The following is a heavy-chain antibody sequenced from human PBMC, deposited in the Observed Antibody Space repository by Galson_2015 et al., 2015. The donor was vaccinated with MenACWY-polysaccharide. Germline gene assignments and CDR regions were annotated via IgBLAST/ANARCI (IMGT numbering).Heavy chain of an antibody. CDR1: GFTFSDAW. CDR3: TTPPSGRNVVAGPPGD. J-gene: IGHJ1*01. Sequence: SLRLSCAASGFTFSDAWMSWVRQAPGKGLGWVGRVKSETDGGTIDYAAPVKGRFTISRDDSKNTLYLQMNSLKTEDTAVYYCTTPPSGRNVVAGPPGDSGQATLVTVSS. CDR2: VKSETDGGTI. D-gene: IGHD6-19*01. V-gene: IGHV3-15*01.